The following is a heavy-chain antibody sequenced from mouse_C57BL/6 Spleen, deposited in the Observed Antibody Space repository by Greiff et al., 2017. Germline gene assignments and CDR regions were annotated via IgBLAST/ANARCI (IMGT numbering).Heavy chain of an antibody. D-gene: IGHD1-1*01. CDR3: ARYDYGSSYERYFDV. CDR2: IDPSDSYT. Sequence: VQLQHPGAELVMPGASVKLSCKASGYTFTSYWMHWVKQRPGQGLEWIGEIDPSDSYTNYNQKFKGKSTLTVDKSSSTAYMQLSSLTSEDSAVYYCARYDYGSSYERYFDVWGTGTTVTVSS. CDR1: GYTFTSYW. J-gene: IGHJ1*03. V-gene: IGHV1-69*01.